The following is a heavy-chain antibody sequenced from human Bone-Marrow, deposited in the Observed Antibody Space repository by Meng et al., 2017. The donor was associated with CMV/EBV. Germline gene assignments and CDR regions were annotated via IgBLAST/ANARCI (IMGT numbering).Heavy chain of an antibody. D-gene: IGHD2-2*02. V-gene: IGHV3-30-3*01. J-gene: IGHJ2*01. CDR2: ISYDGSTK. CDR1: GFTFSSYA. Sequence: GESLKISCAASGFTFSSYAMHWVRQAPGKGLEWVAVISYDGSTKYHADSVKGRFTISRDNSKNTVYLQMNSLRAEDTAVYYCAKDHIPYCSSTSCYMGRLRSYWYFDLWGRGTLVTVSS. CDR3: AKDHIPYCSSTSCYMGRLRSYWYFDL.